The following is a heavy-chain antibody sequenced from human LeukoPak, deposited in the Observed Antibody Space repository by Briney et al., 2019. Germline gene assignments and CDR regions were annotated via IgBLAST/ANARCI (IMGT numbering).Heavy chain of an antibody. CDR2: VSAGSTT. J-gene: IGHJ4*02. CDR3: TKGQPMFDY. D-gene: IGHD2-2*01. V-gene: IGHV3-23*01. Sequence: GGSLRLSCAASRFTFSSYAMNWVRQAPGKGLEWVSTVSAGSTTYYADSVKGRFTISRDNSKNTLYLQMNSLRAEDTAVYYCTKGQPMFDYWGQGTLVTVSS. CDR1: RFTFSSYA.